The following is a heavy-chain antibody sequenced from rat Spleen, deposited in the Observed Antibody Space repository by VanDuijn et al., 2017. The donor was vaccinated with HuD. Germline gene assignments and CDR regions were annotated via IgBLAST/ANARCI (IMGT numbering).Heavy chain of an antibody. CDR3: ARHGEYRYSPFDY. Sequence: EVQLVESGGGLVQPGRSLKLSCAVSGFTFSNYGLHWIRQASTKSLEWVPTILYDTTNTYYRDSVKGRFTISRDNAKSTLYLQMNSLRSEDTATYYCARHGEYRYSPFDYWGQGVMVTVSS. J-gene: IGHJ2*01. CDR2: ILYDTTNT. CDR1: GFTFSNYG. D-gene: IGHD1-5*01. V-gene: IGHV5-29*01.